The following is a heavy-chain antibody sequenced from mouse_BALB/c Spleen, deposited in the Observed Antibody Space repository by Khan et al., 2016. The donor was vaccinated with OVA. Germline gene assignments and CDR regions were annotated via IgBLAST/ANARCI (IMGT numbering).Heavy chain of an antibody. CDR1: GFNIKDTY. Sequence: VQLQQPGTELVKPGASVKLSCTTSGFNIKDTYMHWVKQRPEQGLEWIGRFDPATGNSKYDPKFQGKATVTADKSSNKAYLQPSSLTSEDTAVYYCARTEIHYYGSYSLDYWGQGTSVTVSS. V-gene: IGHV14-3*02. CDR2: FDPATGNS. D-gene: IGHD1-2*01. J-gene: IGHJ4*01. CDR3: ARTEIHYYGSYSLDY.